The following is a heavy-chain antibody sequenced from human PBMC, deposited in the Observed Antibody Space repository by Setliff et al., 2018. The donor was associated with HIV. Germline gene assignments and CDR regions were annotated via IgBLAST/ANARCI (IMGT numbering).Heavy chain of an antibody. CDR1: GGSFNNYH. Sequence: SETLSLTCTVSGGSFNNYHRSWIRQPAGKGLEWIGRIYDSGATNYKPSLKSRVTMSIDKSNNQFSLYLTSVTAADTAIYYCARDRHYYGSGSYGPWGQGILVTVSS. J-gene: IGHJ5*02. CDR2: IYDSGAT. D-gene: IGHD3-10*01. CDR3: ARDRHYYGSGSYGP. V-gene: IGHV4-4*07.